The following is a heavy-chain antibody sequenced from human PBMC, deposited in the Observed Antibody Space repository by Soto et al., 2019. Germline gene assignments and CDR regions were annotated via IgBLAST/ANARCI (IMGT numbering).Heavy chain of an antibody. CDR1: GFTFSDHY. V-gene: IGHV3-11*06. J-gene: IGHJ6*02. CDR3: ARGHHSMDV. CDR2: INPSSSYT. Sequence: GGSLRLSCAASGFTFSDHYMSWIRQAPGKGLEWISFINPSSSYTQYGDSVKGRFTISRDNAENSLYLQMNSLQAEDTALYYCARGHHSMDVWGQGATVTVSS.